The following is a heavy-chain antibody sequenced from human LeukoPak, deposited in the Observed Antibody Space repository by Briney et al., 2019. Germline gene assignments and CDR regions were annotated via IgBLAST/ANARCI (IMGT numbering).Heavy chain of an antibody. D-gene: IGHD4-11*01. Sequence: GASVKVSCKASGYTFTSYAMHWVRQAPGQRLEWMGWINAGNGNTKYSQEFQGRVTITRDTSASTAYMELSSLRSEDMAVYYCARDALLDDYSNYGHYYYMDVWAKGPRSPSP. CDR2: INAGNGNT. J-gene: IGHJ6*03. V-gene: IGHV1-3*03. CDR1: GYTFTSYA. CDR3: ARDALLDDYSNYGHYYYMDV.